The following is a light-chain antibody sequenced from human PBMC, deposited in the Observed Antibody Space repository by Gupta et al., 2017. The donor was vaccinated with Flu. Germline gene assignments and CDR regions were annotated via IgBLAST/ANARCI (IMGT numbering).Light chain of an antibody. CDR3: QQYDDYPFT. V-gene: IGKV1-5*03. CDR2: KAS. J-gene: IGKJ2*01. CDR1: QNINSW. Sequence: DIQMTQSPSTLSASVGDRVTITCRASQNINSWLAWYQQKPGKAPKLLISKASALETGVPSRFSGSGSGTEFTLAISSPQPDDFATYYCQQYDDYPFTFGQGTKVEI.